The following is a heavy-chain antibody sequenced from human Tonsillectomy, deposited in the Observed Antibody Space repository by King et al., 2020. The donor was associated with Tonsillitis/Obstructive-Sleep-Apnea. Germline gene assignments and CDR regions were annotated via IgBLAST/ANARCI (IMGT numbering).Heavy chain of an antibody. V-gene: IGHV1-2*02. D-gene: IGHD2-8*02. CDR1: GYIFTGYY. Sequence: VQLVESGAEVKKPGASVKVSCKASGYIFTGYYMHWVRQAPGQGIEWMGWVDPNSGGTNYAQKFQGRVTMTRDTSISTAFMELSRLRSDDTAVYYCAVLVAIDAFDIWGQGTMVTVSS. CDR3: AVLVAIDAFDI. CDR2: VDPNSGGT. J-gene: IGHJ3*02.